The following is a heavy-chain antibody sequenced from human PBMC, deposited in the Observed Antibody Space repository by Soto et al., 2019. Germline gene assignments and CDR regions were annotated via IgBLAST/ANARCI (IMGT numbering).Heavy chain of an antibody. CDR2: ISSTTNYI. CDR1: GFTFTRYS. V-gene: IGHV3-21*01. Sequence: LRLSCAASGFTFTRYSMNWVRQAPGKGLEWVSSISSTTNYIYYADSMKGRFTVSRDNAKNSVYLDMNSLSAEDTAVYYCARESEDLTSKFDYWGQGTLVTVSS. CDR3: ARESEDLTSKFDY. J-gene: IGHJ4*02.